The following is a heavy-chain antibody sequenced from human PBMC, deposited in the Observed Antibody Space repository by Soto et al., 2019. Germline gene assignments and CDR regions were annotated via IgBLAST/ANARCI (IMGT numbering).Heavy chain of an antibody. CDR3: ARELIYDSSGYDELVFDY. Sequence: EVQLVESGGGLVQPGGSLRLSCGASGFTFSSYWMHWVRQAPGKGLVWVSRINTDGSSTTYADSVKGRFTISRDNAKNTLYLQMNSLRAEDTAVYYCARELIYDSSGYDELVFDYWGQGTLVTVSS. D-gene: IGHD3-22*01. CDR2: INTDGSST. V-gene: IGHV3-74*01. J-gene: IGHJ4*02. CDR1: GFTFSSYW.